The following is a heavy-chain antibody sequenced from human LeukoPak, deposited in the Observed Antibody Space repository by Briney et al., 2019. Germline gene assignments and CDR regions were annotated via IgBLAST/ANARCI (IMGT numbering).Heavy chain of an antibody. CDR1: GYSISRGYY. V-gene: IGHV4-38-2*01. CDR2: IYHSGST. CDR3: ARNSVQTMYPISEEGWFDP. J-gene: IGHJ5*02. D-gene: IGHD2-8*01. Sequence: SETLSLTCDVSGYSISRGYYWGWIRQPPGKGLEWIGSIYHSGSTYYNPSLKPRVTISIDTSKNQFALKLRSVTAADTAVYYCARNSVQTMYPISEEGWFDPWGQGTLVTVSS.